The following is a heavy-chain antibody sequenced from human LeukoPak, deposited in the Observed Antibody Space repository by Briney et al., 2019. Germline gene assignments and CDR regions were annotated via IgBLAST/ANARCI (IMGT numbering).Heavy chain of an antibody. D-gene: IGHD5-18*01. V-gene: IGHV4-39*07. CDR1: GFTFSSYA. CDR2: IFYNGRA. CDR3: ARALGYSYGNDY. J-gene: IGHJ4*02. Sequence: GSLRLSCAASGFTFSSYAMSWIRQPPGKGLEWIGSIFYNGRAHYDPSLQSRVTISLDTSKNQFSLKLSSMTAADTAVYYCARALGYSYGNDYWGQGTLVTVSS.